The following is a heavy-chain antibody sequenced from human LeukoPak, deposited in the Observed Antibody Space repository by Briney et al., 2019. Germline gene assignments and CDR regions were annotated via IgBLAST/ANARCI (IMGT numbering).Heavy chain of an antibody. CDR3: AKVVYGGLDAFDI. V-gene: IGHV3-30*18. CDR2: ISYDGSNK. Sequence: GRSLRLSCAASGFTFSSYGMHWVRQAPGKGLEWVAVISYDGSNKYYADSVKGRFTISRDNSKNTLYLQMNSLRAEDTAVYYCAKVVYGGLDAFDIWGQGTMVTVSS. J-gene: IGHJ3*02. D-gene: IGHD4-23*01. CDR1: GFTFSSYG.